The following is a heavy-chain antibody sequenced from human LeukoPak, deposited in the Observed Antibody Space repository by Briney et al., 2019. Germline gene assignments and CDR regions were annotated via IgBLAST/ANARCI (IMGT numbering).Heavy chain of an antibody. Sequence: GGSLRLSCAASGFTFSSYWMSWVRQAPGKGLEWVATIKQDGSQKEYVDSVKGRFAISRDNAKNSLYLQMNSLRAEDTAVYYCARDPTVTNFHDAFDIWGQGTMVTVSS. CDR1: GFTFSSYW. D-gene: IGHD4-17*01. V-gene: IGHV3-7*05. CDR3: ARDPTVTNFHDAFDI. CDR2: IKQDGSQK. J-gene: IGHJ3*02.